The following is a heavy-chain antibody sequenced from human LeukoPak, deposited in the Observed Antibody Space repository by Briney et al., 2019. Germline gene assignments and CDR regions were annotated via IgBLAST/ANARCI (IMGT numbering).Heavy chain of an antibody. CDR2: VSGSGSST. D-gene: IGHD2-15*01. Sequence: GGSLRLSCAASGLTFINYAMSWVRQAPGKGLEWVSTVSGSGSSTNYADSVKGRFTISRDNSKNRLYLQMNSLRAEDTAVYYCAKGGLFWFDPWGQGTLVTVSS. CDR3: AKGGLFWFDP. CDR1: GLTFINYA. V-gene: IGHV3-23*01. J-gene: IGHJ5*02.